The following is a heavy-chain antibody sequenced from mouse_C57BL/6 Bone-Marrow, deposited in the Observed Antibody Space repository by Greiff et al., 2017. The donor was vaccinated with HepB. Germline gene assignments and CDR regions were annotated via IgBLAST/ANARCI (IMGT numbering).Heavy chain of an antibody. Sequence: EVQLQQSGPELVKPGASVKISCKASGYTFTDYYMNWVKQSHGKSLEWIGDINPNNGGTSYNQKFKGKATLTVDKSSSTAYMELRSLTSEDSAVYYCASPRGYYDFWFAYWGQGTLVTVSA. V-gene: IGHV1-26*01. CDR2: INPNNGGT. CDR3: ASPRGYYDFWFAY. CDR1: GYTFTDYY. J-gene: IGHJ3*01. D-gene: IGHD2-4*01.